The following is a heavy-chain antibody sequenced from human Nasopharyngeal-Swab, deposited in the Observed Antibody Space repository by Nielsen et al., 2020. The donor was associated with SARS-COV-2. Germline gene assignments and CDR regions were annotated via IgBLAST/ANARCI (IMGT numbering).Heavy chain of an antibody. CDR2: IIGYNGNT. CDR1: GYTFTSYG. D-gene: IGHD6-19*01. J-gene: IGHJ4*02. V-gene: IGHV1-18*01. Sequence: ASVKVSCKASGYTFTSYGISWVRQAPGQGLEWMGWIIGYNGNTNYARKLQGRVTMTTDASTSTAYMELRSLRSDDTAVYYCARRDSSGWHVDYWGQGTLVTVSS. CDR3: ARRDSSGWHVDY.